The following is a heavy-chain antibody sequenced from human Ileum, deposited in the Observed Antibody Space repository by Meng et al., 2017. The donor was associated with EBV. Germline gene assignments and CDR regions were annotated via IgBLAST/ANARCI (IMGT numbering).Heavy chain of an antibody. D-gene: IGHD5-18*01. CDR2: VIPMFGAP. V-gene: IGHV1-69*01. CDR3: ARESGRGYSSDY. J-gene: IGHJ4*02. CDR1: GCTFRNSA. Sequence: QGQVVQSGGGLKKPGASVKVSCEASGCTFRNSAISWVRQAPGQGLEWMGWVIPMFGAPDYAQRFQDRVTITADESTSTVYMELNSLRSEDTAVYYCARESGRGYSSDYWGQGTLVTVSS.